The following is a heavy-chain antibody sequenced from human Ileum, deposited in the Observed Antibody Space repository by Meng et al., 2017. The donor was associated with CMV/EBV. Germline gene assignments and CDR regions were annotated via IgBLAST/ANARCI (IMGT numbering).Heavy chain of an antibody. V-gene: IGHV4-39*07. CDR3: AKGIEA. CDR1: GGSISDSSYF. CDR2: VSYGGKS. D-gene: IGHD2/OR15-2a*01. Sequence: SETLSLTCTVSGGSISDSSYFWGWIRQPPGKGLEWIGSVSYGGKSYYSRSLDSRATVSLNTSKDQFFLRLNSMTAADPAVYCCAKGIEAWGQGILVTVSS. J-gene: IGHJ5*02.